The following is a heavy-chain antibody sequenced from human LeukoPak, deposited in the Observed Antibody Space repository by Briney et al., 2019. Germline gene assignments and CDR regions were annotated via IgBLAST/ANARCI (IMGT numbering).Heavy chain of an antibody. J-gene: IGHJ5*02. CDR2: IYYSGST. CDR1: GGSISSYY. D-gene: IGHD2-2*01. V-gene: IGHV4-59*12. CDR3: ARDPVVPARAFDP. Sequence: SETLSLTCTVSGGSISSYYWSWIRQPPGKGLEWIGYIYYSGSTNYNPSLKSRVTISVDTSKNQFSLKLSSVTAADTAVYYCARDPVVPARAFDPWGQGTLVTVSS.